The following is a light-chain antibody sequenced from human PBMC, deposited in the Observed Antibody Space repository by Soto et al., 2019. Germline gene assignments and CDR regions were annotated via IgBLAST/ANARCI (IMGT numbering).Light chain of an antibody. CDR3: QQYYSTPRT. V-gene: IGKV4-1*01. CDR2: WAS. Sequence: DIVMTQSPDSLAVSLGARATINFKSSQSVLYSSNNKNYLAWYQQKPGQPPKLLIYWASTRESGVPDRFSGSGSGTDFTLTISSLQAEDVAVYYCQQYYSTPRTFGQGTKVDIK. CDR1: QSVLYSSNNKNY. J-gene: IGKJ1*01.